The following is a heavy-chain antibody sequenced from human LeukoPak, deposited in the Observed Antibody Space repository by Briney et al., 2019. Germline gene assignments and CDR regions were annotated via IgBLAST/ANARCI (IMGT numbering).Heavy chain of an antibody. Sequence: GGTLRLSCAASGYTFSGYWMHWVRHAPGKGLVGGSHINNDGKSTTYADPVKGRFTIPRVNANNPLYLQMNSLRDEDTAVYYCAIQGIKAAGPDYWGQGTLVTVSS. J-gene: IGHJ4*02. CDR2: INNDGKST. CDR1: GYTFSGYW. CDR3: AIQGIKAAGPDY. D-gene: IGHD6-13*01. V-gene: IGHV3-74*01.